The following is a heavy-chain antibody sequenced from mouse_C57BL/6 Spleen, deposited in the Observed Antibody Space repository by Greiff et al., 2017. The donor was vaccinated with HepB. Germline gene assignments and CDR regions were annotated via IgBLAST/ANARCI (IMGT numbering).Heavy chain of an antibody. CDR1: GFNIKDYY. J-gene: IGHJ4*01. CDR3: TTGFITLGYVDY. CDR2: IDPEDGAT. V-gene: IGHV14-1*01. D-gene: IGHD1-1*01. Sequence: EVQLQQSGAELVRPGASVKLSCTASGFNIKDYYMHWVKQRPEQGLEWIGRIDPEDGATEYAPKFQGKATMTADKSPTPAYLQLSSRTSEDTAVYYCTTGFITLGYVDYWGQGTSVTVSS.